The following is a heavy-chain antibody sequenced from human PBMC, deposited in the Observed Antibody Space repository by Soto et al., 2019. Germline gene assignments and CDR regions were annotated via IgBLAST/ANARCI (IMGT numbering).Heavy chain of an antibody. V-gene: IGHV1-8*01. CDR2: LNPHSGKA. CDR3: ARVSSIAARRSYDS. J-gene: IGHJ4*02. D-gene: IGHD6-6*01. Sequence: QVQLVQSGAEVEKPGASVKVSCNASGYTFTIHDIHWVRQAPGQGLEWMAGLNPHSGKAAYAQRFQGRLTMTGNASTSTAYMELSGLRSEDTAMYYCARVSSIAARRSYDSWGQGTLVTVSS. CDR1: GYTFTIHD.